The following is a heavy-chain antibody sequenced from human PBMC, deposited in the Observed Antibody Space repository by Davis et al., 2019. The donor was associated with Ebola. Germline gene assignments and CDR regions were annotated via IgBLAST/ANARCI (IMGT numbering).Heavy chain of an antibody. CDR1: GGSISSGDYY. J-gene: IGHJ6*02. Sequence: SETLSLTCTVSGGSISSGDYYWSWIRQPPGKGLEWIGYIYYSGSTYYNPSLKSRVTISVDTSKNQFSLKLSSVTAADTAVYYCARDRIVPNYYYYGMDVWGQGTTVTVSS. V-gene: IGHV4-30-4*01. CDR2: IYYSGST. D-gene: IGHD2-2*01. CDR3: ARDRIVPNYYYYGMDV.